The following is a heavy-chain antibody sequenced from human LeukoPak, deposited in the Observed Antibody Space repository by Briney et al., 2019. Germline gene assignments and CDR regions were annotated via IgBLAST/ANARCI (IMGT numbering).Heavy chain of an antibody. D-gene: IGHD2-2*01. Sequence: ASETLSLTCTVSGGSISSSSYYWGWLRQPPGKGLEWIGSIYYSGSTYYKPSLKSRVTISVDTSKNHFSLKLSSVTAADTAVYYRARHIVVVPAAMRNPFDYWGQGTLVTVSS. CDR2: IYYSGST. CDR3: ARHIVVVPAAMRNPFDY. V-gene: IGHV4-39*01. J-gene: IGHJ4*02. CDR1: GGSISSSSYY.